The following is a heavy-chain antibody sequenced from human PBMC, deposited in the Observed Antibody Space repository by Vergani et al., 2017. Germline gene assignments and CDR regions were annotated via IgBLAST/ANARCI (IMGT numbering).Heavy chain of an antibody. V-gene: IGHV1-18*04. CDR3: ARDQDIVVVVAATVAFDI. J-gene: IGHJ3*02. CDR2: ISAYNGNT. D-gene: IGHD2-15*01. Sequence: QVQLVQSGAEVKKPGASVKVSCKASGYTFTSYGISWVRQAPGQGLEWMGWISAYNGNTNYAQKLQGRVTMTTDTSTSTAYMELRSLRSDDTAVYYCARDQDIVVVVAATVAFDIWGQGTMVTVSS. CDR1: GYTFTSYG.